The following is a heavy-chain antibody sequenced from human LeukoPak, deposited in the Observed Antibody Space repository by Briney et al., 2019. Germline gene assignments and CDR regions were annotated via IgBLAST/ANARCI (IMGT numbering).Heavy chain of an antibody. D-gene: IGHD4-23*01. J-gene: IGHJ4*02. CDR3: ARDAGWEGGNPSSYYFDC. CDR2: ISSSSSYI. CDR1: GFTFSSYS. V-gene: IGHV3-21*01. Sequence: GGSLRLSCAASGFTFSSYSMNWVRQAPGKGLEWVSSISSSSSYIYYADSVKGRFTISRDNDKNSLYLQTNSLRAEDTAVYYCARDAGWEGGNPSSYYFDCWGQGTLVTVSS.